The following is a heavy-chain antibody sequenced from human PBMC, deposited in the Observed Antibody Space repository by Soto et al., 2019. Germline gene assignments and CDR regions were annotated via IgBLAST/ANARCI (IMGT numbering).Heavy chain of an antibody. CDR2: IFLSGST. Sequence: SETVSLTCAVYGGSFTNYYWSFMRQPPGKGLEWIGEIFLSGSTNYNPSLKSRVTMSVDTSKNQFSLKLSSVTAADTAVYYCARGGLNSGSNRNWAGFDPWGQRTLVTVSS. D-gene: IGHD1-26*01. CDR3: ARGGLNSGSNRNWAGFDP. CDR1: GGSFTNYY. V-gene: IGHV4-34*01. J-gene: IGHJ5*02.